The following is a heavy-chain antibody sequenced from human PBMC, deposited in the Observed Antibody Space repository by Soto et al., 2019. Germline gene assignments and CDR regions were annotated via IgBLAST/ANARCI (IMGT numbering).Heavy chain of an antibody. Sequence: EGQLLQSGGDLVQPGGSLRLSCAGSGLTLRSYAMTWIRQTPAKGLEWVSTISGRSGVPSYADSVNGRFTVSRDNSKNTLYLQMNSLSPDDTAIYYCAKGGPFTGGFDPWGQGTLVTVAS. CDR1: GLTLRSYA. J-gene: IGHJ5*02. CDR2: ISGRSGVP. D-gene: IGHD3-16*01. CDR3: AKGGPFTGGFDP. V-gene: IGHV3-23*01.